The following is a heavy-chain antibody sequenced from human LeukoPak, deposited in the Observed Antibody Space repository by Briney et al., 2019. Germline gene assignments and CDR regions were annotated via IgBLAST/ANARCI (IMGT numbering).Heavy chain of an antibody. CDR3: ASRTQYCSGGSCYYYFDY. CDR2: INPNRGGT. Sequence: ASVKVSCKASGYTFTGYYMHWVRQAPGQGLEWMGWINPNRGGTNYAQKFQGRVTMTRDTSISTAYMELSRLRSDDTAVYYCASRTQYCSGGSCYYYFDYWGQGTLVTVSS. V-gene: IGHV1-2*02. D-gene: IGHD2-15*01. CDR1: GYTFTGYY. J-gene: IGHJ4*02.